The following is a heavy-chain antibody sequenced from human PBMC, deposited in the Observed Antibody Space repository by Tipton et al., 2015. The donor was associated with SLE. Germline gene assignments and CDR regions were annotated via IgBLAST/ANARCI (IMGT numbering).Heavy chain of an antibody. J-gene: IGHJ3*02. D-gene: IGHD6-13*01. CDR3: ARDTRLAASGPCDAFAI. CDR1: GGSISSYY. CDR2: IYTSGST. Sequence: TLSLTCTVSGGSISSYYWSWIRQPAGKGLEWIGRIYTSGSTNYNPSLKSRVTMSVDTSKNQFSLKLSSVNAADTAVYYCARDTRLAASGPCDAFAIWGHGTMVTVSS. V-gene: IGHV4-4*07.